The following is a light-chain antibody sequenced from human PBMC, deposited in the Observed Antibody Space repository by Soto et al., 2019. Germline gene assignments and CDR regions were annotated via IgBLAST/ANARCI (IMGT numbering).Light chain of an antibody. Sequence: DIRMTQSASSVSASLGDRVTLPCEASQGISRSLAWYQQKPGKAPKLLFYSASSLQSGVPSRFSGSGSGTEFTLTIRSLQPDDFATYYCQQYNSYFSRTFGQGTKVDIK. CDR3: QQYNSYFSRT. V-gene: IGKV1D-16*01. J-gene: IGKJ1*01. CDR2: SAS. CDR1: QGISRS.